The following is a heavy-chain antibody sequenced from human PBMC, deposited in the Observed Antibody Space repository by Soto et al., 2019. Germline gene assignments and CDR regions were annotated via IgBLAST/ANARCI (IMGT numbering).Heavy chain of an antibody. V-gene: IGHV3-33*01. CDR1: GFTFSSYG. Sequence: ESGGGVVQPGRSLRLSCAASGFTFSSYGMHWVRQAPGKGLEWVAVIWYDGSNKYYADSVKGRFTISRDNSKNTLYLQMNSLRAEDTAVYYCARAHYSSSNFDYWGQGTLVTVSS. CDR3: ARAHYSSSNFDY. CDR2: IWYDGSNK. D-gene: IGHD6-6*01. J-gene: IGHJ4*02.